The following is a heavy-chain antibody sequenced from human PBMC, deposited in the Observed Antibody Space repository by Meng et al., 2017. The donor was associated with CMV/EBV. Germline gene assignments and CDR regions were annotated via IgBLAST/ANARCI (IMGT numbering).Heavy chain of an antibody. CDR3: ARDPTYYDFWSDRYPSYYYGMDV. CDR1: GFTFNSYA. CDR2: ISYHGSNK. J-gene: IGHJ6*02. V-gene: IGHV3-30-3*01. D-gene: IGHD3-3*01. Sequence: GGSLRLSCAASGFTFNSYAMHWVRQTPGKGLEWVAAISYHGSNKYYADSVKGRFTISRDNSQNTLYLQMNNLGVEDTAVYYCARDPTYYDFWSDRYPSYYYGMDVWGQGTTVTVSS.